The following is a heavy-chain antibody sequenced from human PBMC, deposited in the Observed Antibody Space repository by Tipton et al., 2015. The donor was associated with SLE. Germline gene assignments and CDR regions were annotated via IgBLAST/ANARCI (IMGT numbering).Heavy chain of an antibody. Sequence: TLSLTCTVSAYSISSDYYLGWIRQPPGKGLEWVGYIYYSGTTYYNPSLKSRLTMSVDTSKNQFSLKLSSVTAADTAMYYCARKELDWYFDLWGRGTLVTVSS. V-gene: IGHV4-30-4*08. J-gene: IGHJ2*01. CDR3: ARKELDWYFDL. CDR2: IYYSGTT. CDR1: AYSISSDYY. D-gene: IGHD1-7*01.